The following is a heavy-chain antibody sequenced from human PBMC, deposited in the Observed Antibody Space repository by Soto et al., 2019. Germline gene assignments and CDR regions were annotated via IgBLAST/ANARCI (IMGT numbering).Heavy chain of an antibody. CDR3: ARLDYYGSGSYSPPTYGMDV. V-gene: IGHV1-18*01. D-gene: IGHD3-10*01. J-gene: IGHJ6*02. CDR1: GYTFTNYG. CDR2: ISAYNGNT. Sequence: ASLKVSCKASGYTFTNYGVSWVRQAPGQGLEWMGWISAYNGNTNYAQKLQGRVTMTTDTSTSTAYMELRSLRSDDTAVYYCARLDYYGSGSYSPPTYGMDVWGQGTTVTVSS.